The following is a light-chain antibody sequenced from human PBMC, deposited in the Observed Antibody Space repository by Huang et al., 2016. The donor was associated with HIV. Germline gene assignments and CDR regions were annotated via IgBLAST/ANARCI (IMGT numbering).Light chain of an antibody. V-gene: IGKV3-15*01. Sequence: EIVMTQSPATLSVSPGERATPPCRASQSVSSNLAWYQQKPGQAPRRLIYGASTRATGIPARFRGSGSGTEFTLTISSLQSEDFAIYYCQQYNNWPFTFGLGPKWISN. CDR3: QQYNNWPFT. J-gene: IGKJ3*01. CDR2: GAS. CDR1: QSVSSN.